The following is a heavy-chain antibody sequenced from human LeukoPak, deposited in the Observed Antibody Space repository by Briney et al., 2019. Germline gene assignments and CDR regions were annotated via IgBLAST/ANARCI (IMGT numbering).Heavy chain of an antibody. CDR1: GFTFSSYA. D-gene: IGHD6-13*01. J-gene: IGHJ4*02. Sequence: PGGSLRLSCAASGFTFSSYAMSWVRQAPGKGLEWVSAISGSGGNTYYADSVKGRFTISRDNSKNTLYLQMNSLRAEDTAVYYCARVRYSSSWFDYWGQGTLVTVSS. V-gene: IGHV3-23*01. CDR3: ARVRYSSSWFDY. CDR2: ISGSGGNT.